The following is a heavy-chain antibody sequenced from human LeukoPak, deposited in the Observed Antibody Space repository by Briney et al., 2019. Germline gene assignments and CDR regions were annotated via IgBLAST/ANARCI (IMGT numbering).Heavy chain of an antibody. CDR1: GFTFSSYA. J-gene: IGHJ3*02. CDR3: AKSNRFGLFNYYDAHDAFDI. V-gene: IGHV3-30-3*02. CDR2: ISYDGSNK. D-gene: IGHD3-22*01. Sequence: GGSLRLSCAASGFTFSSYAMHWVRQAPGKGLEWVAVISYDGSNKYYADSVKGRFTISRDNSKNTLYLQMNSLRAEDTAVYYCAKSNRFGLFNYYDAHDAFDIWGQGTMVTVSS.